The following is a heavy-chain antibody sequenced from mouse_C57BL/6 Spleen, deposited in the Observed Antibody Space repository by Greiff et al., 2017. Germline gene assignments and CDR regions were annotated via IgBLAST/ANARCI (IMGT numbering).Heavy chain of an antibody. Sequence: EVQLQESGPELVKPGASVKMSCKASGYTFTDYNMHWVKQSHGKSLEWIGYINPNNGGTSYNQKFKGKATLTVNKSSSTAYMELRSLTSEDSAVYYCARQDYGSSPFDYWGQGTTLTVSS. CDR3: ARQDYGSSPFDY. D-gene: IGHD1-1*01. CDR2: INPNNGGT. CDR1: GYTFTDYN. V-gene: IGHV1-22*01. J-gene: IGHJ2*01.